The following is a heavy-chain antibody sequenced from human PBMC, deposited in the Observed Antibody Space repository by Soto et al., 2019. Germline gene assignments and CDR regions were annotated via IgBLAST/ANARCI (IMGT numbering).Heavy chain of an antibody. CDR1: GDSMSSSDYY. Sequence: SETLSLTCAVSGDSMSSSDYYWGWIRQPPGKGLEWIGSIYYSGSTYYNPSLQSRVAISVDTSKNQFSLKLKSVTAADTAIYYCARRTVNIRTFYSGLKTHCFDYWGQGAPVIVSS. D-gene: IGHD6-19*01. J-gene: IGHJ4*02. CDR3: ARRTVNIRTFYSGLKTHCFDY. V-gene: IGHV4-39*01. CDR2: IYYSGST.